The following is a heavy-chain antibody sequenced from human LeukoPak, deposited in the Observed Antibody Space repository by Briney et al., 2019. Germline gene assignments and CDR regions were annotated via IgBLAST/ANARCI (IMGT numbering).Heavy chain of an antibody. V-gene: IGHV4-59*01. CDR1: GGSISSYY. CDR2: IYYSGST. D-gene: IGHD6-19*01. CDR3: ARGLGAVAGTGEYDY. Sequence: PSETLSLTCTVSGGSISSYYWSWIRQPPGKGLEWIGYIYYSGSTNYNPSLKSRVTISVDTSKNQLSLKLSSVTAADTAVYYCARGLGAVAGTGEYDYWGQGTLVTVSS. J-gene: IGHJ4*02.